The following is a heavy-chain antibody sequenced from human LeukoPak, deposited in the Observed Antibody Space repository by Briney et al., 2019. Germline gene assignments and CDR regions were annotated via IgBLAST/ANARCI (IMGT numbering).Heavy chain of an antibody. CDR3: TTFRDSSGYYWVL. D-gene: IGHD3-22*01. Sequence: PGGSLRISCAASGFTFSNAWMSWVRQAPGKGLEWVGRIKSKTDGGTTDYAAPVKGRFTISRDDSKNTLYLQMNSLKTEDTAVYYCTTFRDSSGYYWVLWGQGTLVTVSS. CDR1: GFTFSNAW. V-gene: IGHV3-15*01. CDR2: IKSKTDGGTT. J-gene: IGHJ4*02.